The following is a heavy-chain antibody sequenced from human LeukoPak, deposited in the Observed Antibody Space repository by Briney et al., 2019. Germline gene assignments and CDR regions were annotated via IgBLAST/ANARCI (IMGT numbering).Heavy chain of an antibody. Sequence: GGSLRLSCAASGFTFSNYTMNWVRQTPGKGLEWVSGINRNGGSTDYADSVKGRFTISRDNAKNSHFLQMNSLRVEDTALYYCARGFRNGPFDCWGQGTLVTVSS. CDR3: ARGFRNGPFDC. CDR2: INRNGGST. CDR1: GFTFSNYT. V-gene: IGHV3-20*04. D-gene: IGHD2-8*01. J-gene: IGHJ4*02.